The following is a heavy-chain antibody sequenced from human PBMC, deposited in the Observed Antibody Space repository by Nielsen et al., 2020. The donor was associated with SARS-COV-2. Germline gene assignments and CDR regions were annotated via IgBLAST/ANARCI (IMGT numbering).Heavy chain of an antibody. CDR2: IKQDGSEK. Sequence: LKISCAASGFTFSSYWMSWVRQAPGKGLEWVANIKQDGSEKYYVDSVKGRFTISRDNAKNSLYLQMNSLRAEDTAVYYCARRVQPNYYGSGSYHWFDPWGQGTLVTVSS. J-gene: IGHJ5*02. CDR3: ARRVQPNYYGSGSYHWFDP. D-gene: IGHD3-10*01. V-gene: IGHV3-7*03. CDR1: GFTFSSYW.